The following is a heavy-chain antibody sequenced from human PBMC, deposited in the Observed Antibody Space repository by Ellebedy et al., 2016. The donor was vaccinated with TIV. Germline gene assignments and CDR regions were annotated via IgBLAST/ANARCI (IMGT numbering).Heavy chain of an antibody. Sequence: GGSLRLSXAASGFTFSSYAMSWVRQVPGKGLEWASAISGSGGSTYYADSVKGRSTISRDNSKNTLYLQMNSLRAEDTAVYYCARALYDFWSGYRAQSDYWGQGALVAVSS. CDR2: ISGSGGST. D-gene: IGHD3-3*01. V-gene: IGHV3-23*01. J-gene: IGHJ4*02. CDR3: ARALYDFWSGYRAQSDY. CDR1: GFTFSSYA.